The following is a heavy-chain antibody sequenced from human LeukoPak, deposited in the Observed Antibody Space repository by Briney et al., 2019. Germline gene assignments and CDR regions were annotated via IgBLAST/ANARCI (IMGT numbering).Heavy chain of an antibody. D-gene: IGHD2-2*03. CDR1: GGSISSSNW. J-gene: IGHJ6*02. CDR3: ARVSGYCSSTSCRLYYYYGMDV. V-gene: IGHV4-4*02. Sequence: SETLSLTCAVSGGSISSSNWWSWVRQPPGKGLEWIGYIYYSGSTNYNPSLKSRVTISVDTSKNQFSLKLSSVTAADTAVYYCARVSGYCSSTSCRLYYYYGMDVWGQGTTVTVSS. CDR2: IYYSGST.